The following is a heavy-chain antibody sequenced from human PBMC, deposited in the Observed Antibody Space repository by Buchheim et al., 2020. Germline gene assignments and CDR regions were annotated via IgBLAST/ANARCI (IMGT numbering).Heavy chain of an antibody. CDR1: GDSISSSRW. CDR3: GDPPAAA. CDR2: IYHTGDT. J-gene: IGHJ4*02. V-gene: IGHV4-4*02. Sequence: VQLQESGPRLVKPSGTLSLTCAVSGDSISSSRWWTWVRQPPGKGLDWIGEIYHTGDTNYNASLGRRVTISIDKSRNLFSLGLTSVTDTDTAVYYCGDPPAAAWGQGTL. D-gene: IGHD2-15*01.